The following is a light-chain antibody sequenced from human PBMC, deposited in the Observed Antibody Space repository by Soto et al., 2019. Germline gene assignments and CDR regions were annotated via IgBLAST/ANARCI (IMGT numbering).Light chain of an antibody. CDR1: QSVSSSY. Sequence: EIVLTQSPGTLSLSPGERATLSCRASQSVSSSYLAWYQQKSGQAPRLLIYGASSRATGVPDRFSGSGSGTDFTLTISRLEPEDFSVYYCHQYGTSPCTFGHGTKLEIK. J-gene: IGKJ2*02. CDR2: GAS. CDR3: HQYGTSPCT. V-gene: IGKV3-20*01.